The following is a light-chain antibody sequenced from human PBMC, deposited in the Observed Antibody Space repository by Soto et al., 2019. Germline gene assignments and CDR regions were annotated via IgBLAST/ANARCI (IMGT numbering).Light chain of an antibody. Sequence: QSALIQPPSVSGSPGQSVTISCTGTTSDVWSYDYVSWYQQHPGTVPKPMIYSVNTQPSGVPDRFSGSKSGNTASMTISGLQAEDEADYYCQSYDSSLSAVLFGGGTKLTVL. J-gene: IGLJ2*01. V-gene: IGLV2-11*01. CDR3: QSYDSSLSAVL. CDR2: SVN. CDR1: TSDVWSYDY.